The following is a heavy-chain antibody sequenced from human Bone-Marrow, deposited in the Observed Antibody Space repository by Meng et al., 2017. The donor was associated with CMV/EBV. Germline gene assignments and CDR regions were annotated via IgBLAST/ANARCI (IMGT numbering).Heavy chain of an antibody. V-gene: IGHV3-21*01. D-gene: IGHD6-6*01. CDR3: ARDGPGGLYSSSPYYYYYGMDV. Sequence: GEYLKISCAASGFTFSSYSMNWVRQAPGKGLEWVSSISSSSSYIYYADSVKGRFTISRDNAKNSLYLQMNSLRAEDTAVYYCARDGPGGLYSSSPYYYYYGMDVWGQGTTVTVSS. CDR2: ISSSSSYI. J-gene: IGHJ6*02. CDR1: GFTFSSYS.